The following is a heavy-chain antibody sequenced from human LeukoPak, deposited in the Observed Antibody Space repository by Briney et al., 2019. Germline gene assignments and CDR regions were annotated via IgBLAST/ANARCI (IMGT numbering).Heavy chain of an antibody. CDR3: ARDITGDYADAFDI. Sequence: PSETLSLTCTVSGGSISSGGYYWSWIRQHPGKGLEWIGYIYYSGSTYYNPSLKSRVTISVDTSKNQFSLKLSSVTAADTAVYYCARDITGDYADAFDIWGQGTMVTVSS. D-gene: IGHD4-17*01. J-gene: IGHJ3*02. CDR2: IYYSGST. V-gene: IGHV4-31*03. CDR1: GGSISSGGYY.